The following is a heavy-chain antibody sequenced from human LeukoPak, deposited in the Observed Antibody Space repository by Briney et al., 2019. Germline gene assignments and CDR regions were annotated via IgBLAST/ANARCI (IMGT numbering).Heavy chain of an antibody. V-gene: IGHV4-4*07. CDR3: ARQIVVVPAALYWFDP. D-gene: IGHD2-15*01. Sequence: KTSETLSLTCSVSGGPFIGYYWSWIRQPAGKGLEWIGRIYTSGNTKYNPSLESRATMSGDTSKNQFSLKLSSVAAADTAVYYCARQIVVVPAALYWFDPWGQGTLVTVSS. J-gene: IGHJ5*02. CDR1: GGPFIGYY. CDR2: IYTSGNT.